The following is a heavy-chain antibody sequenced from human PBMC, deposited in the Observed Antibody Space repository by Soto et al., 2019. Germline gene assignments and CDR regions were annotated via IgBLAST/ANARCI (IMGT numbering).Heavy chain of an antibody. D-gene: IGHD3-22*01. J-gene: IGHJ4*02. V-gene: IGHV3-30-3*01. Sequence: GGSLRLSCAASGFTFSSYAMHWVRQAPGKGLEWVAVISYDGSNKYYADSVKGRFTISRDNSKNTLYLQMNSLRAEDTAVYYCARGLYYDSSGYYPEFDYWGQGTLVTVSS. CDR3: ARGLYYDSSGYYPEFDY. CDR2: ISYDGSNK. CDR1: GFTFSSYA.